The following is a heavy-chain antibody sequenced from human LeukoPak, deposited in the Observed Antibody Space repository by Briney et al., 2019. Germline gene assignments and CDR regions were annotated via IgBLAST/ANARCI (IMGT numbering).Heavy chain of an antibody. CDR2: ISGSAYNS. CDR3: AKHSGSYFIYYVDS. J-gene: IGHJ4*02. D-gene: IGHD1-26*01. V-gene: IGHV3-23*01. Sequence: GGSLRLSCAAPGFTFSTYGIHWVRQAPGKGLEWVSTISGSAYNSYYADSVKGRFTISRDNSANTLYLQMNSLRAEDTALYYCAKHSGSYFIYYVDSWGQGTLVTVSS. CDR1: GFTFSTYG.